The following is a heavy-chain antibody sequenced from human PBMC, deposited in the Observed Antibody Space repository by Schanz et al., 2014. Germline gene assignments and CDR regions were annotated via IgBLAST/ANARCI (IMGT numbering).Heavy chain of an antibody. Sequence: EVQLVESGGGLVQPGGSLRLSCAASGFTFSSYAMSWVRQAPGKGLEWLSYISRDGTTSYYADSVKGRFTISRDNAKNSLYLEMTSLRGEDTAVYYCARVLGGDEGLDQWGQGTLVTVSS. CDR3: ARVLGGDEGLDQ. D-gene: IGHD4-17*01. V-gene: IGHV3-48*04. J-gene: IGHJ4*02. CDR2: ISRDGTTS. CDR1: GFTFSSYA.